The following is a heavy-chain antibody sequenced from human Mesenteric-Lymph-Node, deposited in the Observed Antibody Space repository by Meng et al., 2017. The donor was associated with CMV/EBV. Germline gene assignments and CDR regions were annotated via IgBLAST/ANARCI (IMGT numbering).Heavy chain of an antibody. CDR1: GFTFSSYG. CDR2: IKQDGSEK. Sequence: GGSLRLSCAASGFTFSSYGMHWVRQAPGKGLEWVANIKQDGSEKYYVDSVKGRFTISRDNAKNSLYLQMNSLRAEDTAVYYCAGTDRDYYYYGMDVWGQGTTVTVSS. J-gene: IGHJ6*02. CDR3: AGTDRDYYYYGMDV. V-gene: IGHV3-7*01. D-gene: IGHD3/OR15-3a*01.